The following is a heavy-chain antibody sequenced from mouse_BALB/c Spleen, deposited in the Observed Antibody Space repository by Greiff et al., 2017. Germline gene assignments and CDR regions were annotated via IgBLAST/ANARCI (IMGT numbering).Heavy chain of an antibody. V-gene: IGHV5-17*02. CDR1: GFTFSSFG. CDR3: ARSKYGKSSFAY. Sequence: EVQLVESGGGLVQPGGSRKLSCAASGFTFSSFGMHWVRQAPEKGLEWVAYISSGSSTIYYADTVKGRFTISRDNPKNTLFLQMTSLRSEDTAMYYCARSKYGKSSFAYWGQGTLVTVSA. D-gene: IGHD2-10*02. CDR2: ISSGSSTI. J-gene: IGHJ3*01.